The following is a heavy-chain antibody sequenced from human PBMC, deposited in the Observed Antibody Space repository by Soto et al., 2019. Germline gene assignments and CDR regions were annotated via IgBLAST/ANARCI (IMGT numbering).Heavy chain of an antibody. J-gene: IGHJ4*02. V-gene: IGHV3-30*18. D-gene: IGHD2-2*01. CDR3: AKDSLRGGVPAALNFDN. CDR2: ISYNGRKE. CDR1: GFTFSSYA. Sequence: PGGSLRLSCAASGFTFSSYAMSWVRQAPGKGLEWVALISYNGRKEYYADSVKGRFSISRDNSKNTLYVQMNTLREEDTAVYYCAKDSLRGGVPAALNFDNWGRGTLVTVSS.